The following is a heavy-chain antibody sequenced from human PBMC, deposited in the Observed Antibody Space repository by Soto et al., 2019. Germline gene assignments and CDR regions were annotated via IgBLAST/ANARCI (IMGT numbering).Heavy chain of an antibody. Sequence: SETLSLTCTVSGGSISSYYWSWIRQPPGKGLEWIGYIYYSGSTNYNPSLKSRVTISVDTSKNLFSLRLSSVTAADTAVYYCARHIVGYGSGSYYFDYWGQGTLVTVSS. V-gene: IGHV4-59*08. J-gene: IGHJ4*02. CDR2: IYYSGST. CDR3: ARHIVGYGSGSYYFDY. CDR1: GGSISSYY. D-gene: IGHD3-10*01.